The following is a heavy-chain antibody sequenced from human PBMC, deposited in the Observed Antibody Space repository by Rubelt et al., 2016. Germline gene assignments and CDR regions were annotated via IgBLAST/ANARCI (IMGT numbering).Heavy chain of an antibody. V-gene: IGHV3-9*01. D-gene: IGHD6-6*01. CDR3: AREAYRQLNY. CDR1: GFTFDDYA. Sequence: EVQLVESGGGLVQPGRSLRLSCAASGFTFDDYAMHWVRQAPGKGLEWVSGISWNSGSIGYADSVKGRFTISRDNGKNSLYRQMNSLGADDTAVYYCAREAYRQLNYWGQGTLLTVSS. CDR2: ISWNSGSI. J-gene: IGHJ4*02.